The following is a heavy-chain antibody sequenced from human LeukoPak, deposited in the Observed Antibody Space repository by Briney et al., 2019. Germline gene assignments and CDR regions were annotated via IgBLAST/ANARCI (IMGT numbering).Heavy chain of an antibody. CDR3: ARGGYYDILTGYYVYLDY. Sequence: SETLSLTCTVSGGSISSYYWSWIRQPRGKGLEWIGYIHYSGSTNYNPSLESRVTISVDTSKNQFSLKLSSVTAADTAVYYCARGGYYDILTGYYVYLDYWGQGTLVTVSS. D-gene: IGHD3-9*01. V-gene: IGHV4-59*01. CDR1: GGSISSYY. J-gene: IGHJ4*02. CDR2: IHYSGST.